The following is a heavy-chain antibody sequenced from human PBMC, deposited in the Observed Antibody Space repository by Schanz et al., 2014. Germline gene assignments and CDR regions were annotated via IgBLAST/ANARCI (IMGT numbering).Heavy chain of an antibody. Sequence: QVQLVESGGGVVQPGRSLRLSCAASGFTFSSYGIHWFRQPAGKGLEWVAVIWNNGVTKYYADSVKGRFTMSRDNSKNTLYLQMNSLRAEDTAVYYCARANYRRKINCDYWGRGTLVTVSS. CDR2: IWNNGVTK. CDR1: GFTFSSYG. D-gene: IGHD3-10*01. CDR3: ARANYRRKINCDY. J-gene: IGHJ4*02. V-gene: IGHV3-33*01.